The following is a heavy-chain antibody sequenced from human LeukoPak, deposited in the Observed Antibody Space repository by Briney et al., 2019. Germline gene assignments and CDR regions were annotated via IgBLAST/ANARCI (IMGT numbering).Heavy chain of an antibody. D-gene: IGHD1-14*01. CDR1: GFTFSSYW. Sequence: GGSLRLSCAASGFTFSSYWMHWVRQAPGKGLEWVANIKQDGSEKYYVDSVKGRFTISRDNSKNTLYLQMNSLRAEDTAVYYCARDLNPDAFDIWGQGTMVTVSS. CDR3: ARDLNPDAFDI. V-gene: IGHV3-7*01. J-gene: IGHJ3*02. CDR2: IKQDGSEK.